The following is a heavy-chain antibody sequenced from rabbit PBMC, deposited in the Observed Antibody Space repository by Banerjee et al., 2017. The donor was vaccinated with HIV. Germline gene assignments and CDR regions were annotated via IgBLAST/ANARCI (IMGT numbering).Heavy chain of an antibody. CDR1: GFSFSSSYW. D-gene: IGHD6-1*01. J-gene: IGHJ3*01. CDR3: VREGGYAGYGYDGL. Sequence: QEQLEESGGDLVKPEGSLTLTCTASGFSFSSSYWICWIRQAPGKGLEWIACIDAGSNGNTYYASWAKGRFTVSKTSWTTVTLQMTSLTAADTATYFCVREGGYAGYGYDGLWGQGTLVTVS. V-gene: IGHV1S45*01. CDR2: IDAGSNGNT.